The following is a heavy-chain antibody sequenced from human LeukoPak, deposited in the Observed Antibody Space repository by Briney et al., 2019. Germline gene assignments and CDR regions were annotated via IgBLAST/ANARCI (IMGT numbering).Heavy chain of an antibody. V-gene: IGHV4-39*07. CDR3: ARILRGYYFDY. D-gene: IGHD4-17*01. CDR2: IYYSGAT. Sequence: SETLSPTCTVSGDSISSSSYYWGWVRQPPGKGLESIACIYYSGATYYNPSLESPVTMSVDTSKNQFSLNLRFVTAADTALYYCARILRGYYFDYWGQGNLVTVSS. CDR1: GDSISSSSYY. J-gene: IGHJ4*02.